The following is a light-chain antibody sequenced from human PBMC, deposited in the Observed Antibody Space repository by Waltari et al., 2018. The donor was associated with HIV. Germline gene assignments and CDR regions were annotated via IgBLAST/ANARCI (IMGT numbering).Light chain of an antibody. J-gene: IGLJ2*01. CDR2: EVV. CDR1: DTDHYA. V-gene: IGLV2-14*01. Sequence: QSALTQPASVSGSPGHSITISCTGTDTDHYAFYWYQHRPVEAPKVIIFEVVNRPSGVSNRFSGSRSGNTASLTISGLLAEDEADYFCTSYISSAIPVFGGGTKVTVL. CDR3: TSYISSAIPV.